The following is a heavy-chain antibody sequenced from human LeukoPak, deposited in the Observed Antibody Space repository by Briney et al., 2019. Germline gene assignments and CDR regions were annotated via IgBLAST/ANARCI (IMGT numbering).Heavy chain of an antibody. CDR3: ATSNSGSYYYGMDV. J-gene: IGHJ6*02. D-gene: IGHD6-19*01. Sequence: PSETLSLTCAVYGGAFSGYYWSWIRQPPGKGREWIGEINHSGSTNYNPSLKSRVTTSVDTSKNQFPLKLSSVTAADTAVYYCATSNSGSYYYGMDVWGQGTTVTVSS. CDR1: GGAFSGYY. CDR2: INHSGST. V-gene: IGHV4-34*01.